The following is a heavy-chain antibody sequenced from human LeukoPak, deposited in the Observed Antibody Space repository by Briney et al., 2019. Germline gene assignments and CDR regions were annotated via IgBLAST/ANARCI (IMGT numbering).Heavy chain of an antibody. CDR1: GFTFSSYG. V-gene: IGHV3-23*01. CDR2: ISGSGGST. J-gene: IGHJ4*02. D-gene: IGHD3-10*01. Sequence: GGSLRLSCAASGFTFSSYGMNWVRQAPGKGLEWVSGISGSGGSTYYADSVKGRFTISRDNSKNTLYLQMNSLRGEDTAVYHCAKEGSALWFGELSYYFDCWGQGTLVTVSS. CDR3: AKEGSALWFGELSYYFDC.